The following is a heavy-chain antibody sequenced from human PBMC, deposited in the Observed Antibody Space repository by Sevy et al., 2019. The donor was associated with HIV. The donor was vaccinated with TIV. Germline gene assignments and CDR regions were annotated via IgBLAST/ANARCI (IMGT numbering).Heavy chain of an antibody. CDR3: TTYLGYCRSTSCHYYFDN. V-gene: IGHV3-73*01. Sequence: GESLKISCAASGFTFSGSALHWVRQASGKGLEWVGRIRMKANSYATAYAASVKGRFTISRDDSKNSAYLQMNSLKTEDTAVYYCTTYLGYCRSTSCHYYFDNWGQGTLVTVSS. J-gene: IGHJ4*02. D-gene: IGHD2-2*03. CDR2: IRMKANSYAT. CDR1: GFTFSGSA.